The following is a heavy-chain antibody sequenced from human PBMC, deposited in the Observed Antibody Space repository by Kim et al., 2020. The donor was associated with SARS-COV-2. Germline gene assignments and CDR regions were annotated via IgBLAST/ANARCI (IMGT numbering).Heavy chain of an antibody. J-gene: IGHJ6*02. CDR1: GFTFSDYA. V-gene: IGHV3-23*01. CDR3: VKDRSDYGHPNIHLGMDV. Sequence: GGSLRLSCEASGFTFSDYAMSWVRQAPGEGLEWVSSIRGNSAAIFSAGSVRGRFALSRDNSKNMIYLQMDNLRAEDTALYYCVKDRSDYGHPNIHLGMDVWGQGITVTVSS. D-gene: IGHD4-17*01. CDR2: IRGNSAAI.